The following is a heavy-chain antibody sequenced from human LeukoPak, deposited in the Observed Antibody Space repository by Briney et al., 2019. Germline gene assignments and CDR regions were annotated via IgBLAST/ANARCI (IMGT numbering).Heavy chain of an antibody. Sequence: ASVKVSCKASRHALTGFYMHWVRQAPGQGLEWMGWINPNSGDAKYAQKFQGRVTMTRDTSFTTAFMELSRLRSDDTAVYWCASLANFYDSDFDSWGQGTLVTVSS. CDR2: INPNSGDA. D-gene: IGHD3-22*01. J-gene: IGHJ4*02. CDR1: RHALTGFY. CDR3: ASLANFYDSDFDS. V-gene: IGHV1-2*02.